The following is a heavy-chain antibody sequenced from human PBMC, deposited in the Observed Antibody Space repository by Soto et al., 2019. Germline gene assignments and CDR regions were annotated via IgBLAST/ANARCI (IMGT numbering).Heavy chain of an antibody. D-gene: IGHD6-6*01. CDR3: ARRGGSSSGYYYYAMDV. J-gene: IGHJ6*02. V-gene: IGHV4-31*03. Sequence: TCSVSSDSMNSGGYYWSWIRQHPGKGLEWIGYIYSNGDTYYNPSLKSRVTISVDTSKNQFSLNLTSVTAADTAVYYCARRGGSSSGYYYYAMDVWGQGTTVTVSS. CDR2: IYSNGDT. CDR1: SDSMNSGGYY.